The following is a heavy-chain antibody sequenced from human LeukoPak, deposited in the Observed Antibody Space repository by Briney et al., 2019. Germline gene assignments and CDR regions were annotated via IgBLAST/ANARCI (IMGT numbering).Heavy chain of an antibody. D-gene: IGHD3-9*01. V-gene: IGHV3-15*01. Sequence: PGGSLRLSRAASGFTFSNAWMSWVRQAPGKGLEWVGRIKSKTDGGTTDYAAPVKGRFTISRDDSRNTLYLQMNSLKTEDTAVYYCTTEGYYDILTGYYSGSYWGQGTLVTVSS. CDR2: IKSKTDGGTT. CDR1: GFTFSNAW. CDR3: TTEGYYDILTGYYSGSY. J-gene: IGHJ4*02.